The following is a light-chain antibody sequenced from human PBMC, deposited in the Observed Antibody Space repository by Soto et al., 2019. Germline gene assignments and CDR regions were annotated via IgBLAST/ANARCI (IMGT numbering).Light chain of an antibody. CDR2: DDS. V-gene: IGLV3-21*02. Sequence: SYELTQPPSVSVAPGQTARITCGGNNIGSKSVHWYQQKPGQAPVLVVYDDSDRPSGIPELFSGSNSANTATLTISRVEAGDEADYYCQVCDSSSDHSWVFGVGTQLTVL. CDR3: QVCDSSSDHSWV. J-gene: IGLJ3*02. CDR1: NIGSKS.